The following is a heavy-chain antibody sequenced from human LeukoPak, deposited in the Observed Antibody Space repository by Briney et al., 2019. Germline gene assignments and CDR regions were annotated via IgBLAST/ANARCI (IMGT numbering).Heavy chain of an antibody. V-gene: IGHV3-9*01. CDR1: GFTFDDYA. CDR2: IPRNSGSI. CDR3: VKDGGRDTAAAYY. D-gene: IGHD6-13*01. Sequence: GRSLRLSCAASGFTFDDYAMHWVRQAPGKGLEWVSGIPRNSGSIGYADSVKGRFTISRDDAKNSLYLQMNSLRAEDTALYYCVKDGGRDTAAAYYWGQGTLVSVSS. J-gene: IGHJ4*02.